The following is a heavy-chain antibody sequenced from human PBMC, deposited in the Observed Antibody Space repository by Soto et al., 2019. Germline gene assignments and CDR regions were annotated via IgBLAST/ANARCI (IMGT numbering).Heavy chain of an antibody. CDR3: ARGLIIWFGELSRRGGYYYYMDV. CDR2: INDSGNI. CDR1: GGSFSGYQ. Sequence: QVQLQQWGAGLLKPSETLSLTCAVYGGSFSGYQWTWIRQTPGKRLEWIGEINDSGNINYNPSLKSRVTILADTAKKQISLKLSSVTAADTAVYYCARGLIIWFGELSRRGGYYYYMDVWGKGTTVTVSS. J-gene: IGHJ6*03. D-gene: IGHD3-10*01. V-gene: IGHV4-34*01.